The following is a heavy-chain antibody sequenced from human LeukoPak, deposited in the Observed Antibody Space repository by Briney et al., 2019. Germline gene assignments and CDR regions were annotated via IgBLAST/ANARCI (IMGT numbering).Heavy chain of an antibody. CDR3: ARLVGYYSRGSCYHFDY. CDR2: IYYSGTT. CDR1: GGSISSGGDY. Sequence: SQTLSLTCTVSGGSISSGGDYWSWIRQPPGKGLEWIGYIYYSGTTYYNPSLKSRASIPVDTSKNQFSLKLSSVTAADTALYFCARLVGYYSRGSCYHFDYWGQGSLVTVSS. J-gene: IGHJ4*02. D-gene: IGHD2-15*01. V-gene: IGHV4-30-4*01.